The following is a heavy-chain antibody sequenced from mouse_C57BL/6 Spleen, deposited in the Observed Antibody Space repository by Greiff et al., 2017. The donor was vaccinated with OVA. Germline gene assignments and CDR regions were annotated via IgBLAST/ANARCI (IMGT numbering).Heavy chain of an antibody. V-gene: IGHV1-4*01. J-gene: IGHJ2*01. CDR1: GYTFTSYT. CDR2: INPSSGYT. D-gene: IGHD4-1*01. Sequence: VKLMESGAELARPGASVKMSCKASGYTFTSYTMHWVKQRPGQGLEWIGYINPSSGYTKYNQKFKDKATLTADKSYSTAYMQLSSLTSEDSAVYYCAREKTGNFDYWGQGTTLTVSS. CDR3: AREKTGNFDY.